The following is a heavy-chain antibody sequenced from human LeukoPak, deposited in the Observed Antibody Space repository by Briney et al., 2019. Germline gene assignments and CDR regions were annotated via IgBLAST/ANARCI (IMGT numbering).Heavy chain of an antibody. Sequence: ASVKVSCKASGYTFTSYYMHWVRQAPGQGLEWMGIINPSGGSTGYAQKFQGRVTMTRNTSISTAYMELSSLRSEDTAVYYCARGVLERQWFGELSSYYMDVWGKGTTVTISS. J-gene: IGHJ6*03. CDR1: GYTFTSYY. V-gene: IGHV1-46*01. D-gene: IGHD3-10*01. CDR3: ARGVLERQWFGELSSYYMDV. CDR2: INPSGGST.